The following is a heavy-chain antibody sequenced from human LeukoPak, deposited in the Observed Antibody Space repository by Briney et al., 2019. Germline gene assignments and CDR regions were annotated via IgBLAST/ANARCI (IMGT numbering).Heavy chain of an antibody. Sequence: GASVKVSCKASGYTFTGYYMHWVRQAPGQGLEWMGWINPNSGGTNFAQKFQGRVTMTRDTSINTAYMELSRLRSDDTAVFYCATFMILDEGDFDIWGQGTMVTVSS. V-gene: IGHV1-2*02. D-gene: IGHD3-16*01. CDR2: INPNSGGT. J-gene: IGHJ3*02. CDR1: GYTFTGYY. CDR3: ATFMILDEGDFDI.